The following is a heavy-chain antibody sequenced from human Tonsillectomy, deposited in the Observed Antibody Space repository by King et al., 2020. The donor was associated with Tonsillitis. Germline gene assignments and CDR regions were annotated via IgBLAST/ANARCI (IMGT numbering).Heavy chain of an antibody. D-gene: IGHD2-21*01. J-gene: IGHJ4*02. Sequence: EVQLVESGGGLVQPRGSLRLSCATSGFTFSDQYMDWVRQAPGKGLEWVGRTRNKANSYTTEYAASVKGRFFISRDDSKNSFYLQMNSLKTDDTAVYYCCRVDNSGDRGYYFDYWGQGTLVTVSS. CDR2: TRNKANSYTT. CDR1: GFTFSDQY. CDR3: CRVDNSGDRGYYFDY. V-gene: IGHV3-72*01.